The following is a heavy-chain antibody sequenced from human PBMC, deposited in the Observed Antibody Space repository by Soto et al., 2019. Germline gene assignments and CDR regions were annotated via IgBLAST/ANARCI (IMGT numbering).Heavy chain of an antibody. CDR3: ARRARPDFYYMDV. V-gene: IGHV4-39*01. D-gene: IGHD6-6*01. J-gene: IGHJ6*03. CDR1: GGSISSSSYY. Sequence: SETLSLTCTVSGGSISSSSYYWGWIRQPPGKGLEWIGSIYYSGSTYYNPSLKSRVTISVDTSKNTVYLQMGSLRPEDMAVYYCARRARPDFYYMDVWGKGTTVTVSS. CDR2: IYYSGST.